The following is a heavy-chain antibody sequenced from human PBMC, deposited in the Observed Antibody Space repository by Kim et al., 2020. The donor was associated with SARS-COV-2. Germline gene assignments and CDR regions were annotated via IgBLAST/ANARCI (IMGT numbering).Heavy chain of an antibody. Sequence: ASVKVSCKASGYTFTSYDINWVRQATGQGLEWMGWMNPNSGNTGYAQKFQGRVTMTRNTSISTAYMELSSLRSEDTAVYYCAREKVDKMLCLAGAGHYYYCCGMDAWGQGTPVTVSS. CDR1: GYTFTSYD. CDR3: AREKVDKMLCLAGAGHYYYCCGMDA. D-gene: IGHD6-13*01. CDR2: MNPNSGNT. V-gene: IGHV1-8*01. J-gene: IGHJ6*02.